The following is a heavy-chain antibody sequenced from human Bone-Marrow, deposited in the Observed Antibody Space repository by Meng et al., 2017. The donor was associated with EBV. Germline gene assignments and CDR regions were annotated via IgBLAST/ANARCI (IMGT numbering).Heavy chain of an antibody. V-gene: IGHV3-23*01. D-gene: IGHD1-26*01. J-gene: IGHJ4*02. CDR2: ISGSGTST. Sequence: EVQLLESXXGXVXXGGXLRLSCAASGFTFSSYAMTWVRQAPGKGLEWVSTISGSGTSTHHADSVKGRFTISRDNSKNTLYLQMNSLRAEDTAVYYCAKNHVPSGRYSEFDYWGQGTLVTVSS. CDR1: GFTFSSYA. CDR3: AKNHVPSGRYSEFDY.